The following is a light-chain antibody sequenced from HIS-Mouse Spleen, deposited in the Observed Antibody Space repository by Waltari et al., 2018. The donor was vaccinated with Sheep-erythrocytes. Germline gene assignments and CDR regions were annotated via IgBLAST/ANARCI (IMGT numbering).Light chain of an antibody. Sequence: QSALTQPASVSGSHGQSITISCTGTSSDVGSYNLVSWYQQHPGKAPKLMIYEGSKRPSGVSNRFSGSKSGNTDSLTISGLQAEDEADYYCCSYAGSSTPWVFGGGTKLTVL. V-gene: IGLV2-23*01. CDR1: SSDVGSYNL. CDR2: EGS. J-gene: IGLJ3*02. CDR3: CSYAGSSTPWV.